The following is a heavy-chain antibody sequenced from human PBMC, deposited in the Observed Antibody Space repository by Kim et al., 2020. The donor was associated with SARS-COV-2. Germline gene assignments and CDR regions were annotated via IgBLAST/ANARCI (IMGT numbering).Heavy chain of an antibody. D-gene: IGHD3-22*01. CDR1: GYTFTSYA. CDR2: MNPNSGNT. J-gene: IGHJ6*03. Sequence: ASVKVSCKASGYTFTSYAINWVRQATVQGLEWMGWMNPNSGNTGYAQKFKGRVTMTMNTSISTAYIELSSLRSEDTAVYYCARRKSDTMIVVGIPHYYYYMDVWGKGTTVTVSS. CDR3: ARRKSDTMIVVGIPHYYYYMDV. V-gene: IGHV1-8*02.